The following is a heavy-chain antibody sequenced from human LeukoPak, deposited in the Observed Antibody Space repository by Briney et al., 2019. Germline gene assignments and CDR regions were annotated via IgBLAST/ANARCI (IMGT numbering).Heavy chain of an antibody. Sequence: GGSLRLSCAASGFTFRGNGMHWIRQAPGKGLEWVAIIWYDGSNRYYADSVKGRFTISRDNSKNTLFLQMNSLTAEDAAVYYCARDQGTSVTAMVGGHFDYWGPGTLVTVSS. V-gene: IGHV3-33*01. J-gene: IGHJ4*02. CDR3: ARDQGTSVTAMVGGHFDY. D-gene: IGHD4-17*01. CDR1: GFTFRGNG. CDR2: IWYDGSNR.